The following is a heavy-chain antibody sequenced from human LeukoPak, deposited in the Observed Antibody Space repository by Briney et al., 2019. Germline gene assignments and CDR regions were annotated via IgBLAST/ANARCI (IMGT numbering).Heavy chain of an antibody. J-gene: IGHJ4*02. CDR3: AKDVGVEVVIAIPSLDY. CDR2: VSWNSGTI. V-gene: IGHV3-9*01. D-gene: IGHD2-21*01. Sequence: GGSLRLSCAASGFTFDDYALYWVRQAPGKGLEWVSGVSWNSGTIAYTDSVKGRFTISRDNAKNSLYLQMNSLRAEDTAVYYCAKDVGVEVVIAIPSLDYWGQGALVTIS. CDR1: GFTFDDYA.